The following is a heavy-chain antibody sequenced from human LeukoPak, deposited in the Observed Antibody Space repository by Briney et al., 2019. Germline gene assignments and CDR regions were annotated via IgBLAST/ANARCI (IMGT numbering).Heavy chain of an antibody. CDR3: ARVIGRLEMATDY. V-gene: IGHV4-30-4*08. CDR1: GGSISSGGYY. Sequence: PSETLSLTCTVSGGSISSGGYYWSWIRQHPGKGLEWIGYIYYSGSTYYNPSLKSRVTISVDTSKNQFSLKLSSVTAADTAVCYCARVIGRLEMATDYWGQGTLVTVSS. D-gene: IGHD5-24*01. J-gene: IGHJ4*02. CDR2: IYYSGST.